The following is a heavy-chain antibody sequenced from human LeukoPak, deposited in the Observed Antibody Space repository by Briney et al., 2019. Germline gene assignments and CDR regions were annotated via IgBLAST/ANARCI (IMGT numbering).Heavy chain of an antibody. Sequence: PVKVSCKASGGTFSSYAISWVRQAPGQGLEWMGGTIPIFGTANYAQKFQGRVTITADKSTSTAYMELSSLRSEDTAVYYCARVRQQLSRKYYYYYMDVWGKGTTVTVSS. J-gene: IGHJ6*03. CDR3: ARVRQQLSRKYYYYYMDV. D-gene: IGHD6-13*01. CDR1: GGTFSSYA. V-gene: IGHV1-69*06. CDR2: TIPIFGTA.